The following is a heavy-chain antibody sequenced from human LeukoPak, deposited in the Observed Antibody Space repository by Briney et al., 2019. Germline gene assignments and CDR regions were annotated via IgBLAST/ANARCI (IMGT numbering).Heavy chain of an antibody. CDR1: GGSISSYH. Sequence: PSETLSLTCTVSGGSISSYHWSWIRQSPGKGLEWIGYIHYSGSTYYNPSLKSRVTISVDTSKNQFSLKLSSVTAADTAVYYCARDRTSGSGKYYFDYWGQGTLVTVSS. D-gene: IGHD6-13*01. CDR3: ARDRTSGSGKYYFDY. V-gene: IGHV4-59*01. J-gene: IGHJ4*02. CDR2: IHYSGST.